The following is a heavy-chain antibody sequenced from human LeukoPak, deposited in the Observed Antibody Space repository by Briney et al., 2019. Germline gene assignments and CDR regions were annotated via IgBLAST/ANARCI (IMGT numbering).Heavy chain of an antibody. Sequence: PAASVKVSCKASGYIFNNFDINWVRQAPGQGLEWMGWMSPVSGIGGSAQRFQGRVTLTRGTSISTAYMEVSNLRSDDTAFYYCARAPMGTAALYWGQGTPVTVSS. CDR3: ARAPMGTAALY. V-gene: IGHV1-8*01. CDR2: MSPVSGIG. J-gene: IGHJ4*02. CDR1: GYIFNNFD. D-gene: IGHD1/OR15-1a*01.